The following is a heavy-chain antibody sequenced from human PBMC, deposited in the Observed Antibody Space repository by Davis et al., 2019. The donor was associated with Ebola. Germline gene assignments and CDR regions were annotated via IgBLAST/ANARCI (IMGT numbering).Heavy chain of an antibody. Sequence: PGGSLRLSCAASGFTFSNYWMNWVRQAPGKGLEWVANIKKDGSEKLEVDSVKGRFTISRDNAKDSLYLQMNSLRAEDTAVYYCARGSRNMDVWGQGTTVTVSS. V-gene: IGHV3-7*03. CDR2: IKKDGSEK. J-gene: IGHJ6*02. CDR3: ARGSRNMDV. CDR1: GFTFSNYW.